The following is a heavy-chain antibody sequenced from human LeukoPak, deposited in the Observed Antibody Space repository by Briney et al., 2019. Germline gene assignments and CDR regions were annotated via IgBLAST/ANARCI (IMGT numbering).Heavy chain of an antibody. D-gene: IGHD3-22*01. V-gene: IGHV4-34*01. J-gene: IGHJ4*02. Sequence: SETLSLTCGVSGGSFSSHYWTWIRQPPGKGLEWIGEINPRGSTNYNPSLESRVTVSADTSRNQLSLSLTSVTAADTAVYYCARGGYYYDSSPGYWGQGTLVTVSS. CDR1: GGSFSSHY. CDR3: ARGGYYYDSSPGY. CDR2: INPRGST.